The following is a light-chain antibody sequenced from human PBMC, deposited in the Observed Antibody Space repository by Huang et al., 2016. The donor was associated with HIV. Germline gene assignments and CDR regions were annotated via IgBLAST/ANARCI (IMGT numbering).Light chain of an antibody. Sequence: EIVMTQSPATLSVSPGEGATLSCRASQSVSSNLAWYQQKPGQAPRLLIYGASTRATGMPARFSGSGSRTEVTLTISSLQSEDFALYYCQQYNNWPLTFGQGTKVEIK. V-gene: IGKV3-15*01. CDR3: QQYNNWPLT. CDR1: QSVSSN. CDR2: GAS. J-gene: IGKJ1*01.